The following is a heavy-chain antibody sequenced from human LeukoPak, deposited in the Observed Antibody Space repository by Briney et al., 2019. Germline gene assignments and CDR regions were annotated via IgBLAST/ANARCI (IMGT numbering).Heavy chain of an antibody. Sequence: ASVKVSCKASGYTFTSYGISWVRQAPGQGLEWMGWISAYNGNTNYAQKLQGRVTMTTDTSTSTAYMELRSLRSDDTAVYYCARDRVVRFGELRGAFDIWGQGTMVTVSS. CDR3: ARDRVVRFGELRGAFDI. V-gene: IGHV1-18*01. CDR2: ISAYNGNT. J-gene: IGHJ3*02. CDR1: GYTFTSYG. D-gene: IGHD3-10*01.